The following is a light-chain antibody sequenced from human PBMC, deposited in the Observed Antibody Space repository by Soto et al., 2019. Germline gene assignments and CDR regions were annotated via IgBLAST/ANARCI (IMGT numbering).Light chain of an antibody. J-gene: IGKJ5*01. V-gene: IGKV3-15*01. Sequence: EVVRTQSPVTLSVSPGERATLSCRASQYVGPNVDWYQQKPGQAPRLLIYGASTRATGIPARFSGSGSGTEFTLTISSLQSEDFAVYYCQQYGSSPITFGQGTRLEIK. CDR1: QYVGPN. CDR3: QQYGSSPIT. CDR2: GAS.